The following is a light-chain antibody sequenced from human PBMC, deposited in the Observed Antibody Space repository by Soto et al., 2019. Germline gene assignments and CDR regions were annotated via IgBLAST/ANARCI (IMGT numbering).Light chain of an antibody. CDR3: QQYHSYPLT. CDR1: QSLSGW. V-gene: IGKV1-5*03. CDR2: QAS. J-gene: IGKJ4*01. Sequence: DIQMTQSPSTLSASVGDSVTITCRASQSLSGWLTWYQQKPGKAPKLLIYQASSLKSGVPSRFSGSGSGTEFTLTISILLPGDFATYYCQQYHSYPLTFGGGTKVEIK.